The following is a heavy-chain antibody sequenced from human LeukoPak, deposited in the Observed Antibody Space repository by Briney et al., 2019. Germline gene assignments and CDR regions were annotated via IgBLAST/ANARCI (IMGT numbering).Heavy chain of an antibody. CDR2: ISGSGGST. V-gene: IGHV3-23*01. J-gene: IGHJ4*02. Sequence: GGSLRLSCAASGFTFSNYAMSWVRQAPGKGLEWVSAISGSGGSTYYADSVKGRFTISRDNSKNTLYLQMNSLRAEDTAVYYCAKEGYDFWSGQSSFSSGVDYWGQGTLVTVSS. CDR3: AKEGYDFWSGQSSFSSGVDY. D-gene: IGHD3-3*01. CDR1: GFTFSNYA.